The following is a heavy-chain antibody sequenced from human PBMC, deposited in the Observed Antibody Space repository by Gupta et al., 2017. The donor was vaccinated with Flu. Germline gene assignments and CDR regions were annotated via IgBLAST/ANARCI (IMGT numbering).Heavy chain of an antibody. CDR3: STGYCMSSNCWP. CDR1: GYRFSDYY. J-gene: IGHJ5*02. Sequence: EVQLEQSGTEVKEPGASVKISCQVSGYRFSDYYINWVRQAPGKGLEWMGLVDPEDDKADYAEKFRGRISIIADKSKDTVYMELSSLRXEXTAVYYXSTGYCMSSNCWPWGRGTLVTVSS. V-gene: IGHV1-69-2*01. CDR2: VDPEDDKA. D-gene: IGHD2-15*01.